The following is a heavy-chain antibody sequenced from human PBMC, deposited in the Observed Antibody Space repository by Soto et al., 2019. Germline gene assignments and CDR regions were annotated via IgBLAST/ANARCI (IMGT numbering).Heavy chain of an antibody. CDR1: GGTLSSYA. J-gene: IGHJ4*02. CDR2: VIPIFGTA. D-gene: IGHD3-3*01. CDR3: ARTPAHSITIFGVVIIPGYFDY. Sequence: SVKVSCKASGGTLSSYAISWVRQAPGQGLEWMGGVIPIFGTANYAQKFQGRVTITADESTSTAYMELSSLRSEDTAVYYCARTPAHSITIFGVVIIPGYFDYWGQGTLVTVSS. V-gene: IGHV1-69*13.